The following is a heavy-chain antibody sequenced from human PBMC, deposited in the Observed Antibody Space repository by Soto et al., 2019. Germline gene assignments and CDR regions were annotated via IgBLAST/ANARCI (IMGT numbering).Heavy chain of an antibody. Sequence: QVQLVQSGAEVKKPGASVKVSCKASGYTFTSYSISWVRQAPGQGLEWMGWISAYNGNTYHARKLQGRVTMTTDTSTGTAYMELRSLRSADTAVYYCARDVGYCLIDYWGQGTLVTVSS. J-gene: IGHJ4*02. D-gene: IGHD2-2*03. CDR3: ARDVGYCLIDY. V-gene: IGHV1-18*01. CDR1: GYTFTSYS. CDR2: ISAYNGNT.